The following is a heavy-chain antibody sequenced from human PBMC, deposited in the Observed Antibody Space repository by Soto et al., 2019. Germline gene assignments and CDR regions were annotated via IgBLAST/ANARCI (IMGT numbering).Heavy chain of an antibody. D-gene: IGHD5-18*01. V-gene: IGHV4-39*07. CDR1: GGSISSSSYY. Sequence: SETLSLTCTVSGGSISSSSYYWGWIRQPPGKGLEWIGSIYYSGSTYYNPSLMSRVTISVDTAKNQFSLKLTSVTAADTAVYYCARDLLIAPNTAMVPPDYFDYWGQGTLVTVSS. CDR2: IYYSGST. CDR3: ARDLLIAPNTAMVPPDYFDY. J-gene: IGHJ4*02.